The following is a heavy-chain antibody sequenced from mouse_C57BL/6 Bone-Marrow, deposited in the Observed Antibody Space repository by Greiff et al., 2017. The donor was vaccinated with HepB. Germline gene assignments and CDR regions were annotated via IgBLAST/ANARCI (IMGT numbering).Heavy chain of an antibody. Sequence: EVQLQQSGAELVKPGASVKLSCTASGFNIKDYYMHWVKQRTEQGLEWIGRIDPEDGETKYAPKFQGKATITAATASNTAYLQLSSLTSEDTAVYYWSLIYYGNYDADWGQGTLVTVAA. CDR3: SLIYYGNYDAD. J-gene: IGHJ3*01. CDR1: GFNIKDYY. D-gene: IGHD2-1*01. V-gene: IGHV14-2*01. CDR2: IDPEDGET.